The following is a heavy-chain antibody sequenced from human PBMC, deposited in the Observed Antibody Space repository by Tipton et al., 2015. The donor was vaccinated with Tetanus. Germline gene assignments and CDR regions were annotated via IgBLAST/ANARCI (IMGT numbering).Heavy chain of an antibody. CDR2: ISCDGSNK. V-gene: IGHV3-30*18. CDR1: GFTFSSYG. J-gene: IGHJ4*02. D-gene: IGHD3-22*01. Sequence: SLRLSCAASGFTFSSYGMHWVRQAPGKGLEWVAVISCDGSNKYYADSVKGRFTISRDNSKNTLYLQMNSLRAEDTAVYYCAKISGDSSGYYDYWGQGTLVTVSS. CDR3: AKISGDSSGYYDY.